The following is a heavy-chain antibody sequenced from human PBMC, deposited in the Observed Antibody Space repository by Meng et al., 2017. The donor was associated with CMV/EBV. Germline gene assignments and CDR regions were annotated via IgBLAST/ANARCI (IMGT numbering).Heavy chain of an antibody. CDR3: ARGRRYSGSPHPLGY. CDR2: MNPNSGNT. CDR1: GYTFTSYG. J-gene: IGHJ4*02. D-gene: IGHD1-26*01. Sequence: SGYTFTSYGINWVRQATGQGLEWMGWMNPNSGNTGYAQKFQGRVTMTRNTSISTAYMELSSLRSEDTAVYYCARGRRYSGSPHPLGYWGQGTLVTVSS. V-gene: IGHV1-8*01.